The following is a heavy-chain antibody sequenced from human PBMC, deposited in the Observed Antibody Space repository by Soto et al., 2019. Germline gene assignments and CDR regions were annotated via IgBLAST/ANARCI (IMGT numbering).Heavy chain of an antibody. CDR1: GFTFSSYA. Sequence: EVQLLESGGGLVQPGGSPRLSCAASGFTFSSYAMSWVRQAPGKGLEWVSAISGSGGSTYYADSVKGRFTISRDNSKNTLYLQMNSLRAEDTAVYYCAKGSSSGVVSYYFDYWGQGTLVTVSS. CDR3: AKGSSSGVVSYYFDY. V-gene: IGHV3-23*01. D-gene: IGHD2-15*01. J-gene: IGHJ4*02. CDR2: ISGSGGST.